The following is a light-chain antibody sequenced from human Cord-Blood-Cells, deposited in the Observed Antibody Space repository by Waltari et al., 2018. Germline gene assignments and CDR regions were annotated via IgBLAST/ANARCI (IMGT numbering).Light chain of an antibody. CDR2: EGS. V-gene: IGLV2-23*03. Sequence: QSALTQPASVSGSPGQSITISCTGTSSDVGSYNLVPWYQQHPGKAPKLIIYEGSKRPSGVSNRFSGSKSGNTASLTISGLQAEDEADYYCCSYAGSSTFPYVFGTGTKVTVL. CDR3: CSYAGSSTFPYV. J-gene: IGLJ1*01. CDR1: SSDVGSYNL.